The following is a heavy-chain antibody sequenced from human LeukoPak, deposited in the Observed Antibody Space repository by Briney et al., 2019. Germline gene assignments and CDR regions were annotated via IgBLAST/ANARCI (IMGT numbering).Heavy chain of an antibody. D-gene: IGHD4-17*01. CDR2: ISRSDTYI. CDR3: ARGDYGDYNFPFDY. CDR1: GFTFSSYT. Sequence: AGGSLRLSCAASGFTFSSYTMNWVRQAPGKGLEWVSSISRSDTYIYYADSVKGRFTISRDNAKDSLYLHMSSLRAEDTAVYYCARGDYGDYNFPFDYWGQGTLVTVSS. J-gene: IGHJ4*02. V-gene: IGHV3-21*01.